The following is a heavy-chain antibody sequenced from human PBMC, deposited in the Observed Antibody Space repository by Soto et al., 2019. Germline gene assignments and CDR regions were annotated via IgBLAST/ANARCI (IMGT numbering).Heavy chain of an antibody. V-gene: IGHV4-4*07. D-gene: IGHD1-1*01. CDR2: IYATGTT. J-gene: IGHJ5*02. CDR1: GASISGFY. CDR3: VRDGTKTLRDWFEP. Sequence: SETLSLTCTVSGASISGFYWSWIRKSAGKGLEWIGRIYATGTTDYNPSLKSRVMMSVDTSKRQFSLKLRSVTAADTAVYYCVRDGTKTLRDWFEPWGQGISVTVS.